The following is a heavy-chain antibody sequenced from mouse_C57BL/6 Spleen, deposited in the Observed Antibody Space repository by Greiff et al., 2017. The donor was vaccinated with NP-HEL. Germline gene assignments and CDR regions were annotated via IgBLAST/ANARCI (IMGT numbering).Heavy chain of an antibody. CDR1: GYSITSGYY. CDR3: ASWGGYAMDY. V-gene: IGHV3-6*01. CDR2: ISYDGSN. J-gene: IGHJ4*01. D-gene: IGHD4-1*01. Sequence: EVQVVESGPGLVKPSQSLSLTCSVTGYSITSGYYWNWIRQFPGNKLEWMGYISYDGSNNYNPSLKNRISITRDTSKNQFFLKLNSVTTEDTATYYCASWGGYAMDYWGQGTSVTVSS.